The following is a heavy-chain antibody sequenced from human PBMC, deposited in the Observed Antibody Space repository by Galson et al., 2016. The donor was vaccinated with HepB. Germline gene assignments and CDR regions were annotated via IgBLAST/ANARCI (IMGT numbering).Heavy chain of an antibody. Sequence: SLRLSCAASGFTFNKYAMSWVRQAPGKGLEWVSSISGSGETTYYADSVKGRFTISRDNSKNTLYPQMNSLSAEDTAVHFCARADYDCWSGYFYYYPGLDVWGQGTTVTVSS. CDR1: GFTFNKYA. CDR3: ARADYDCWSGYFYYYPGLDV. CDR2: ISGSGETT. J-gene: IGHJ6*02. D-gene: IGHD3-3*01. V-gene: IGHV3-23*01.